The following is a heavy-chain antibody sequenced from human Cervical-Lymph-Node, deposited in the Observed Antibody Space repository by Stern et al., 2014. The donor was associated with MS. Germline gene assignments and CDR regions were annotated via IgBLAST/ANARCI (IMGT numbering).Heavy chain of an antibody. D-gene: IGHD6-13*01. CDR2: LTPMFGTS. CDR1: GGSLSMAT. J-gene: IGHJ4*02. Sequence: QVQLVQSGAEVKKPGSSVKVSCKASGGSLSMATISWVRQAPGQGLEWMGGLTPMFGTSNYAQKFQGRVTTTADESTSTAYMELTSLRSEDTAVYFCARDQGGIADSWGQGTLVIVSS. V-gene: IGHV1-69*01. CDR3: ARDQGGIADS.